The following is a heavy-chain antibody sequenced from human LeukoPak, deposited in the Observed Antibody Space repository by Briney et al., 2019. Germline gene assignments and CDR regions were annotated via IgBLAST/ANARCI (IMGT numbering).Heavy chain of an antibody. CDR3: ARDQSRMVGRYNWFDP. CDR1: GGSISSSSYY. Sequence: SETLSLTCTVSGGSISSSSYYWGWIRQPPGKGLEWIGSIYYSGSTYYNPSLKSRVTISVDTSKNQFSLKLSSVTAADTAVYYCARDQSRMVGRYNWFDPWGQGTLVTVSS. J-gene: IGHJ5*02. CDR2: IYYSGST. V-gene: IGHV4-39*07. D-gene: IGHD2-8*01.